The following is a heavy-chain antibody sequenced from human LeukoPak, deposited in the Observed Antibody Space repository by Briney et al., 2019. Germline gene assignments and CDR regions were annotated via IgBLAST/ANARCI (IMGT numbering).Heavy chain of an antibody. D-gene: IGHD6-19*01. CDR3: ARAYIPGYSSGWYLRLPDKYYFDY. CDR1: GYTFTSYG. CDR2: ISAYNGNT. J-gene: IGHJ4*02. V-gene: IGHV1-18*01. Sequence: GASVKVSCKASGYTFTSYGISWVRQAPGQGLEWMGWISAYNGNTNYAQKLQGRVTMTTDTSTSTAYMELRSLRSDDTAVYYCARAYIPGYSSGWYLRLPDKYYFDYWGQGTLVTVSS.